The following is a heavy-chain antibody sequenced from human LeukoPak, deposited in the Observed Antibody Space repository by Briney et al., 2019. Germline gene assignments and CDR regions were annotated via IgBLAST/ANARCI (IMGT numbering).Heavy chain of an antibody. Sequence: SETLSLICTVSGGSISSYYWSWIRQPPGKGLEWIGYIYYSGSTNYNPSLKSRVTISVDTSKNQFSLKLSSVTAADTAVYYCARDFVVNYSRWFDPWGQGTLVTVSS. D-gene: IGHD5-24*01. J-gene: IGHJ5*02. CDR1: GGSISSYY. CDR3: ARDFVVNYSRWFDP. CDR2: IYYSGST. V-gene: IGHV4-59*01.